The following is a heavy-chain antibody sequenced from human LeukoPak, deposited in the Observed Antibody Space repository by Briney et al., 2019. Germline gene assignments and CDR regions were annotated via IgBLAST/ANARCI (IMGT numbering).Heavy chain of an antibody. D-gene: IGHD1-26*01. V-gene: IGHV1-2*06. CDR1: EYTFTGYY. CDR3: ARVPAGGIVGI. CDR2: INPNSGGT. J-gene: IGHJ3*02. Sequence: ASVKVPCKASEYTFTGYYMHWVRQAPGQGLEWMGRINPNSGGTDYAQKFQGRVTMTRDTSISTAYMELSRLRSGDTAVYYCARVPAGGIVGIWGQGTMVTVSS.